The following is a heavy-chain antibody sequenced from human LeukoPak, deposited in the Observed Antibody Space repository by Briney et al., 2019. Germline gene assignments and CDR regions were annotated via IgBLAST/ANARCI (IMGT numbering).Heavy chain of an antibody. CDR1: GXTFSDHY. CDR3: AGGNQGGYDTGFDY. Sequence: SGGSLRLSCAASGXTFSDHYMDWVRQAPGKGLEWVGRTRNKANSYTTEYAASVKSRFTVSRDDSKNSLYLQMNSLKTEDTAVCYCAGGNQGGYDTGFDYWGQGTLVTVSS. D-gene: IGHD5-12*01. J-gene: IGHJ4*02. CDR2: TRNKANSYTT. V-gene: IGHV3-72*01.